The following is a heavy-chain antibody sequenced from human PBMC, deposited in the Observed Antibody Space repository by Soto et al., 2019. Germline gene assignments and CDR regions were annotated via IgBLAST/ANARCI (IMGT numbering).Heavy chain of an antibody. Sequence: ESGGGVVQPGRSLRLSCAASGFTFSSYGMHWVRQAPGKGLEWVAVISYDGSNKYYADSVKGRFTISRDNSKNTLYLQMNSLIAEDTAVYYCAKDSSYDFWSGYGYFDYWGQGTLVTVSS. V-gene: IGHV3-30*18. CDR1: GFTFSSYG. CDR2: ISYDGSNK. CDR3: AKDSSYDFWSGYGYFDY. D-gene: IGHD3-3*01. J-gene: IGHJ4*02.